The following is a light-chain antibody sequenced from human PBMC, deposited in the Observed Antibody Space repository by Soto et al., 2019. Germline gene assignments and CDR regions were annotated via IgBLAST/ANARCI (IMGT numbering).Light chain of an antibody. V-gene: IGLV2-14*01. CDR2: EVS. CDR1: SSDVGDYNY. J-gene: IGLJ2*01. CDR3: SSYASDNTLVV. Sequence: QSALTQPASVSGSPGQSITISCTGTSSDVGDYNYVSWYQQHPGKVPKLIICEVSNRPSGVSNRFSGSKSGNTASLTISGLQAEDEADYYCSSYASDNTLVVFGGGTKLTVL.